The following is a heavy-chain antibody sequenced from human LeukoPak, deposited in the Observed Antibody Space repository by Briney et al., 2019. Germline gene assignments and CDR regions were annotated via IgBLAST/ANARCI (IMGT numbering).Heavy chain of an antibody. V-gene: IGHV3-23*01. CDR1: GFTFSIYG. CDR2: ISHSGTST. CDR3: AKGLGYYYYMDV. Sequence: GGSLRLSCAASGFTFSIYGMSWVRQAPGKGLEWVSTISHSGTSTYYADSVKGQFTISRDNSKNTLYLQMNNLRAEDTAIYYCAKGLGYYYYMDVWGKGTTVTVSS. J-gene: IGHJ6*03.